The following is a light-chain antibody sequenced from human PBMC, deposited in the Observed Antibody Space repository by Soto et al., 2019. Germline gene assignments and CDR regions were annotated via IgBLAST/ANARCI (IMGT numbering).Light chain of an antibody. V-gene: IGLV2-14*01. CDR1: SSDVGGYNY. Sequence: QSALTQPASVSGSPGQSITISCTGTSSDVGGYNYVSWYQQHPGKAPKLMIYDVSNRPSGVSNRFSGSKSGNTASLTISGLQAVDEAAYYCSSYTSSSTPYVFGTGTKVTVL. CDR3: SSYTSSSTPYV. J-gene: IGLJ1*01. CDR2: DVS.